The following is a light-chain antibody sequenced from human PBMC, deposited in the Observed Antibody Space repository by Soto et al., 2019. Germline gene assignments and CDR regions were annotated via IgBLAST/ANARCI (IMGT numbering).Light chain of an antibody. CDR2: EVT. CDR1: RSDVGDYNY. CDR3: SSYAGSDNFEV. Sequence: QSALTQPPSASGSPGQSVTISCTGTRSDVGDYNYVSWYQQHPGKAPKLLIYEVTKRPSGVPDRFSGSKSANTASLTVSGLQAEDGADYYYSSYAGSDNFEVFGGGTKLTVL. J-gene: IGLJ2*01. V-gene: IGLV2-8*01.